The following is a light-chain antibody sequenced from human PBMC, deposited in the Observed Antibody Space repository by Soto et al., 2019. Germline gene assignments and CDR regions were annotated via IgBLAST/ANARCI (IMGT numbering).Light chain of an antibody. CDR2: GAS. CDR1: QSISDT. Sequence: EIVMTQSPATLSVSPGGSATLSCRASQSISDTLAWYQQKPGQAPRLLIYGASKRATGIPDRCSGGGSGTDFTLSISKEEPEDFAVYYCQQYGRPPRATFGQGTRLEIK. V-gene: IGKV3-20*01. J-gene: IGKJ5*01. CDR3: QQYGRPPRAT.